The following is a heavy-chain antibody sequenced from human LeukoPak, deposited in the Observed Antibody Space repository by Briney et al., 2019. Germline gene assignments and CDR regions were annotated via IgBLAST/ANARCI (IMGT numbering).Heavy chain of an antibody. CDR3: AKVKYYYDSSGYSKTIHY. CDR2: ISGSGGST. D-gene: IGHD3-22*01. Sequence: GGSLRLSCAASGSTFSSYAMSWVRQAPGKGLEWVSAISGSGGSTYYADSVKGRFTISRDNSKNTLYLQMNSLRAEGTAVYYCAKVKYYYDSSGYSKTIHYWGQGTLVTVSS. V-gene: IGHV3-23*01. J-gene: IGHJ4*02. CDR1: GSTFSSYA.